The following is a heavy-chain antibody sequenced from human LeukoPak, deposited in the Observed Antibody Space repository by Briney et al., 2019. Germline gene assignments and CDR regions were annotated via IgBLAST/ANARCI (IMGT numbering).Heavy chain of an antibody. D-gene: IGHD6-13*01. CDR3: ARADYSSTWSHDYYYMDV. J-gene: IGHJ6*03. CDR2: INHSGST. Sequence: SETLSHTCAVYGGSLSGYYWSWIRQPPGKGLEWIGEINHSGSTKYNPSLKSRVTISVDTSKNQFSLKLSSVTAADTAVYYCARADYSSTWSHDYYYMDVWGKGTTVTVSS. V-gene: IGHV4-34*01. CDR1: GGSLSGYY.